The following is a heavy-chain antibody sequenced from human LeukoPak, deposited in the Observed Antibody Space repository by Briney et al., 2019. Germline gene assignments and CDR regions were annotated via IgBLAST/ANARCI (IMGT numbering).Heavy chain of an antibody. Sequence: GGSLRLSCAASGFTFNSFWMSWVRQAPGTGLEWVANIKQDGSEKYYVDSVKGRFTISRDNAKNSLYLQMNSLRDEDTAVYYCARGDSSGPDYYYYMDVWGKGTTVTISS. D-gene: IGHD6-19*01. CDR3: ARGDSSGPDYYYYMDV. V-gene: IGHV3-7*01. J-gene: IGHJ6*03. CDR2: IKQDGSEK. CDR1: GFTFNSFW.